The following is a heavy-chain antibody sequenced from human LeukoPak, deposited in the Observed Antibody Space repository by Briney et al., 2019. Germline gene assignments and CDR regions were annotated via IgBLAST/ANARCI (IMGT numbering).Heavy chain of an antibody. CDR3: ARVRIQLWSCWFDP. J-gene: IGHJ5*02. Sequence: PSETLSLTCTVSGGSISSSSYYWGWIRQPPGKGLEWIGYIYYSGSTYYNPSLKSRVTISVDTSKNQFSLKLSSVTAADTAVYYCARVRIQLWSCWFDPWGQGTLVTVSS. V-gene: IGHV4-61*05. CDR1: GGSISSSSYY. D-gene: IGHD5-18*01. CDR2: IYYSGST.